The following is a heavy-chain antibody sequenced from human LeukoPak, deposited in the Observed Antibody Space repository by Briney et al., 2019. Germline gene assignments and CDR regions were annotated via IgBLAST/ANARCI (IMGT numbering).Heavy chain of an antibody. Sequence: SETLSLTCTVSGGSISSYYWSWIRQPPGKGLEWIGYIYYSGSTNYNPSLKSRVTISVGTSKNQFSLKLSSVTAADTAVYYCASDILTGYYGMDVWGQGTTVTVSS. CDR2: IYYSGST. J-gene: IGHJ6*02. D-gene: IGHD3-9*01. V-gene: IGHV4-59*01. CDR3: ASDILTGYYGMDV. CDR1: GGSISSYY.